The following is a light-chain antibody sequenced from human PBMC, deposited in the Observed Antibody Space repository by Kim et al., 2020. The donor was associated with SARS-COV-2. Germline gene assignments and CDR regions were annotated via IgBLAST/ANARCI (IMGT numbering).Light chain of an antibody. V-gene: IGKV3-15*01. Sequence: PGERATLYCRASQSLSCNLAWYQQKPGHAPRLLSYGASTRATGIPARFSGSGSGTEFTLTISSLQSEDFAVYYCQQYNNWPQTFGQGTKVDIK. CDR2: GAS. CDR1: QSLSCN. J-gene: IGKJ1*01. CDR3: QQYNNWPQT.